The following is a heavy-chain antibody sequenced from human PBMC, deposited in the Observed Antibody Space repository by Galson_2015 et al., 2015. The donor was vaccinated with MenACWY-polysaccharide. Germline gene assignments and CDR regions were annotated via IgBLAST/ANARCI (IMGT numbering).Heavy chain of an antibody. CDR1: GGSLTAYY. V-gene: IGHV4-59*01. CDR3: ARSPGGYSSGGQIAS. CDR2: IFYSGST. J-gene: IGHJ4*02. D-gene: IGHD5-18*01. Sequence: SLTCSVSGGSLTAYYWAWIRQPPGKGLEWIGCIFYSGSTKYSPSLNSRVTISVDTSNNQFSLKLSSVTATDTAVYYCARSPGGYSSGGQIASWAQGSLVTVSA.